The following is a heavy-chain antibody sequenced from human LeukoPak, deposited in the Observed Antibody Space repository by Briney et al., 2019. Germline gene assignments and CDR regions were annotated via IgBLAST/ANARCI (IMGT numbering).Heavy chain of an antibody. CDR1: GGSFSGYY. J-gene: IGHJ5*02. CDR2: INHSGST. D-gene: IGHD3-3*01. V-gene: IGHV4-34*01. CDR3: ARGLYDFWSGYQNWFDP. Sequence: SETLSLTCAVYGGSFSGYYWSWLRQPPGKGLEWIGEINHSGSTNYNPSLKSRVTISVDTSKNQFSLKLTSVTAADTAVYYCARGLYDFWSGYQNWFDPWGQGTLVTVSS.